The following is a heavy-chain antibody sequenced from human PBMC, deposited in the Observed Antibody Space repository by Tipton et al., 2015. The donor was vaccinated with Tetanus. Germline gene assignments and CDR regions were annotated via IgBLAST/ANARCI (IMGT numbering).Heavy chain of an antibody. CDR3: ARGLPREPFYFDY. Sequence: TLSLTCTVSGGSVSRSSHYWCWIRQPPGKPPEWVGYIYHNENTNYSPSLKSRITFSVDTSKNQCSLRLTSVTAADTAVYFCARGLPREPFYFDYWGQGKQVIVSS. CDR2: IYHNENT. J-gene: IGHJ4*02. CDR1: GGSVSRSSHY. V-gene: IGHV4-61*01. D-gene: IGHD1-26*01.